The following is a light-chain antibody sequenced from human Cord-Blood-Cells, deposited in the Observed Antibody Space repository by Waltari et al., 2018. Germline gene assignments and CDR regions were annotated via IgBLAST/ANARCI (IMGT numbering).Light chain of an antibody. CDR2: EVS. CDR1: SSDVGGYNS. CDR3: SSYAGSNNWV. J-gene: IGLJ3*02. V-gene: IGLV2-8*01. Sequence: QSALTPPPPAPGSPGQSVPISCTVTSSDVGGYNSVSWYQQHTGKAPILMIYEVSKRPSGVPDRFSGSKSGNTASLTVSGLQAEDEADYYCSSYAGSNNWVFGGGTKLTVL.